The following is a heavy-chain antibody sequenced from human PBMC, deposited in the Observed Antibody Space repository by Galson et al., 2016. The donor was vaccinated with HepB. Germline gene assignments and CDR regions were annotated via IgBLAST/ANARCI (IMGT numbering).Heavy chain of an antibody. J-gene: IGHJ4*02. V-gene: IGHV3-21*01. Sequence: SLRLSCAASGFPFSDFTMHWGRQAPGKGLEWISLISSSRSYIYYADSVKGRFTISRDNAKNSLYLLMNNLRAEDPAVYYCASSLYSVSHWGQGTLVTVSS. CDR3: ASSLYSVSH. D-gene: IGHD1-26*01. CDR2: ISSSRSYI. CDR1: GFPFSDFT.